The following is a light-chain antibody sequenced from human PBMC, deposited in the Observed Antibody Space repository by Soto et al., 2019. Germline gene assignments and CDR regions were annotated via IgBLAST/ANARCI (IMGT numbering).Light chain of an antibody. Sequence: EIVLTDSPATLSLSRWEIATLSCRASQSVSSYLAWYQQKPGQAPRLLIYDASNRATGIPARFSGSGSGTDFTLTISSLEPEDFAVYYCQQRSNWPSITFGQGTRLEIK. CDR2: DAS. J-gene: IGKJ5*01. CDR3: QQRSNWPSIT. V-gene: IGKV3-11*01. CDR1: QSVSSY.